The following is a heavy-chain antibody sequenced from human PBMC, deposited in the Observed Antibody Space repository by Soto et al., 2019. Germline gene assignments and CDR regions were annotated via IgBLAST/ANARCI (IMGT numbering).Heavy chain of an antibody. V-gene: IGHV3-30-3*01. J-gene: IGHJ4*02. D-gene: IGHD5-18*01. CDR3: ARGGNEDGYN. CDR2: ISYDGSNK. Sequence: QVQLVESGGGVVQPGRSLRLSCAASGFTFSSYAMHWVRQAPGKGLEWVAGISYDGSNKYYADSVKGRFTISRDNSKNTLYLKMTSLRAEDTAVYYCARGGNEDGYNWGQGTLVTVSS. CDR1: GFTFSSYA.